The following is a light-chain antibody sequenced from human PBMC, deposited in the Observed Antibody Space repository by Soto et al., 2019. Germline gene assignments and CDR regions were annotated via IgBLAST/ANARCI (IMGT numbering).Light chain of an antibody. CDR1: SSDVGGYNY. CDR3: SSYTSSNTVL. J-gene: IGLJ2*01. Sequence: QSVLTQPASVSGSPGQSITISCTGTSSDVGGYNYVSWYQQNPGKAPKLMIYNVSNRPSGVSNRFSGSKSGNTASLTISGFQAEDEADYYCSSYTSSNTVLFGGGTKLTVL. CDR2: NVS. V-gene: IGLV2-14*01.